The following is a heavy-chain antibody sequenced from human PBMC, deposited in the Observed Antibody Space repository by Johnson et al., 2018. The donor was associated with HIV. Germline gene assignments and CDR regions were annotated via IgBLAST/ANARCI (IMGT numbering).Heavy chain of an antibody. CDR3: ARDLYYGSGSSVAFDI. Sequence: VQLVESGGGLIQPGGSLRLSCAASGFTFDDYAMHWVRQAPGKGLEWVSGISWNSGSIGYADSVKGRFTISRDNSKNTLYLQMNSLRAEDTAVYYCARDLYYGSGSSVAFDIWGQGTMVTSL. V-gene: IGHV3-9*01. D-gene: IGHD3-10*01. CDR1: GFTFDDYA. J-gene: IGHJ3*02. CDR2: ISWNSGSI.